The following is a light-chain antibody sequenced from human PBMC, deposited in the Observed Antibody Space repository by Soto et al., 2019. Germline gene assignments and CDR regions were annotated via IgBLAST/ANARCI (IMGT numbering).Light chain of an antibody. Sequence: DIQMTQSPSTLSASVGDRVTITCRASQSVSNWLAWYQQKPGKAPKLLIHDASTLESGVPSRFSGSGSGTEFILTISSLQPDDFATYYCQQYNSYRTFGQGTKVDIK. CDR2: DAS. CDR1: QSVSNW. V-gene: IGKV1-5*01. J-gene: IGKJ1*01. CDR3: QQYNSYRT.